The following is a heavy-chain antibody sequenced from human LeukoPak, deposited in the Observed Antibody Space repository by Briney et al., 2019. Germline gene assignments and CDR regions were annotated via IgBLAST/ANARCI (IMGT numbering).Heavy chain of an antibody. CDR1: GGSISSYY. J-gene: IGHJ3*02. D-gene: IGHD5-12*01. CDR2: IYYSGST. CDR3: ARDIVATITGGVGAFDI. Sequence: SETLSLTCTVSGGSISSYYWSWIRQPPGKGLERIGYIYYSGSTNYNPSLKSRVTISVDTSKNQFSLKLSSVTAADTAVYYCARDIVATITGGVGAFDIWGQGTMVTVSS. V-gene: IGHV4-59*01.